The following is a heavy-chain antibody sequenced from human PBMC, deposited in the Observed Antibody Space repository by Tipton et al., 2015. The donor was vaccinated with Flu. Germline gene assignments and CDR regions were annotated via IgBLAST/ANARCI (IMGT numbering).Heavy chain of an antibody. CDR3: ARENYYDSSGDSGAFDI. D-gene: IGHD3-22*01. Sequence: TLSLTCAVYGGSFSGYYWSWIRQPPGKGLEWIGEINHSGSTNYNPSLKSRVTISVDTSKNQFSLKLSSVTAADTAVYYCARENYYDSSGDSGAFDIWGQGTMVTVSS. J-gene: IGHJ3*02. V-gene: IGHV4-34*01. CDR1: GGSFSGYY. CDR2: INHSGST.